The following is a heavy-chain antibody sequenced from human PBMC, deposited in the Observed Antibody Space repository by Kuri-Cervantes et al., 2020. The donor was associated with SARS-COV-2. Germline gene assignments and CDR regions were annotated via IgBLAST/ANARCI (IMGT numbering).Heavy chain of an antibody. D-gene: IGHD1-26*01. CDR2: ISGSGGST. CDR3: AKGPVGATGAFDI. Sequence: GESLKISCAASGFIFSSYAMSWVRQAPGKGLEWVSAISGSGGSTYYADSVKGRFTISRDNSKTTLYLQMNSLRDEDTAVYYCAKGPVGATGAFDIWGQGTMVTVSS. V-gene: IGHV3-23*01. CDR1: GFIFSSYA. J-gene: IGHJ3*02.